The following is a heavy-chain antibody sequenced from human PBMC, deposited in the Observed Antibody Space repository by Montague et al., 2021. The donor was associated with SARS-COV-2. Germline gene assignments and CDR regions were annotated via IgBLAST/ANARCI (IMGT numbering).Heavy chain of an antibody. V-gene: IGHV3-30-3*01. CDR3: ARVAQKQYVLLWFGELLHDAFDI. CDR2: ISYDGSNK. Sequence: RSLSLAASGFAFSSYAMHWVRQAPGKGLERVAVISYDGSNKYYADSVKGRFTISRDNSKNTLYLQMNSLRAEDTAVYYCARVAQKQYVLLWFGELLHDAFDIWGQGTMVTVSS. J-gene: IGHJ3*02. CDR1: GFAFSSYA. D-gene: IGHD3-10*01.